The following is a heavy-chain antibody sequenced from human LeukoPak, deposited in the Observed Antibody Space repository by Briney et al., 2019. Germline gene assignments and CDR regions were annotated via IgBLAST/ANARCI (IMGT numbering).Heavy chain of an antibody. V-gene: IGHV4-4*02. J-gene: IGHJ4*02. CDR2: INHSGST. Sequence: PSGTLSLTCAVSSGSISSSTWWSWVRQPPGKGLEWIGEINHSGSTNYNPSLKSRVTISVDTSKNQFSLKLSSVTAADTAVYYCARDPQTPYDSSGYHSDYWGQGTLVTVSS. D-gene: IGHD3-22*01. CDR3: ARDPQTPYDSSGYHSDY. CDR1: SGSISSSTW.